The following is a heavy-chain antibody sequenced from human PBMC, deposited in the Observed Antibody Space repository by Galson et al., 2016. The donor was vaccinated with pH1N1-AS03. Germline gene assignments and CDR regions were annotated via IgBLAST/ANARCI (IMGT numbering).Heavy chain of an antibody. Sequence: SLRLSCAASGFAFNNYAMTWVRQAPGKGLKWVANIKQDGSEKSYVDSVKGRFTISRDNAKNSLYLQMNSLRAEDTAVYYCARGKDFWSGYPDDPFDIWGQGTMVTVSS. CDR1: GFAFNNYA. D-gene: IGHD3-3*01. V-gene: IGHV3-7*03. CDR3: ARGKDFWSGYPDDPFDI. J-gene: IGHJ3*02. CDR2: IKQDGSEK.